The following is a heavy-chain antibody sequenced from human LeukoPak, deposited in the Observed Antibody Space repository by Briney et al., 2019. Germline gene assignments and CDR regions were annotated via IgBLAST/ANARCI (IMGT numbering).Heavy chain of an antibody. Sequence: GGSLRLSCAASGFTFSSYGMHWVRQAPGKGLEWVAVISYDGSNKYYADSVKGRFTISRDNSKNTLYLQMNSLRAEDTAVYYCAKVPTTVTTGYDAFDIWGQGTMVTVSS. CDR3: AKVPTTVTTGYDAFDI. D-gene: IGHD4-17*01. V-gene: IGHV3-30*18. J-gene: IGHJ3*02. CDR2: ISYDGSNK. CDR1: GFTFSSYG.